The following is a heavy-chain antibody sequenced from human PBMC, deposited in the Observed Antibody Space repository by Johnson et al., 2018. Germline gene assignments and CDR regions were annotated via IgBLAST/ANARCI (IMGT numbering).Heavy chain of an antibody. Sequence: QVQLGEAGGGVVQHGRSMGLSCAASGFSFSSYGMHWVRQAPGKGLEWVALISYDGNNKYYIDSVKGRFIISRDNSRNTLSLQMNRLIAEDSAVYYCANTHVEMATIGGAFDIWGQGTMVTVSS. CDR1: GFSFSSYG. CDR2: ISYDGNNK. D-gene: IGHD5-24*01. V-gene: IGHV3-30*18. CDR3: ANTHVEMATIGGAFDI. J-gene: IGHJ3*02.